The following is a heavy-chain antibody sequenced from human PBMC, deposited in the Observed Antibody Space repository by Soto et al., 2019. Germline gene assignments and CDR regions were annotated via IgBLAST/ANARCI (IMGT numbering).Heavy chain of an antibody. D-gene: IGHD1-7*01. CDR1: GFTFRSYA. CDR3: AKTTNWNYRHGMDV. Sequence: GGSLRLSCAASGFTFRSYAMNWVRQVPGKGLEWVSALSGGGDNTYYADSVKGRFTISRDSSKNMVFLQMSSLRVEDSAVYYCAKTTNWNYRHGMDVWGQGTTVTVS. J-gene: IGHJ6*02. CDR2: LSGGGDNT. V-gene: IGHV3-23*01.